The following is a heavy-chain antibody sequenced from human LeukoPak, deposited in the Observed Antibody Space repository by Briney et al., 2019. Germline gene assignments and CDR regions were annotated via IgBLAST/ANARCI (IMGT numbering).Heavy chain of an antibody. D-gene: IGHD5-12*01. V-gene: IGHV4-38-2*01. J-gene: IGHJ4*03. CDR2: ISHSGST. CDR3: ARNGESGYSGYIDY. CDR1: GYSISSGDY. Sequence: PSDTLFLTCAGSGYSISSGDYWAWIRQPPGKGREWIGSISHSGSTYYNPSLKSRVTISVDMSKNQFSLKMSSVTAADTAVYNCARNGESGYSGYIDYWGHGNLVTVSS.